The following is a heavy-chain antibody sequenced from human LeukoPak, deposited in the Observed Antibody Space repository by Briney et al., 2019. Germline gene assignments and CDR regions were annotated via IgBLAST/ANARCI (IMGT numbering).Heavy chain of an antibody. V-gene: IGHV3-66*01. J-gene: IGHJ4*02. CDR2: IYSGGST. D-gene: IGHD4-17*01. CDR1: GFTVSSNY. Sequence: GRSLRLSCAASGFTVSSNYMSWVRQAPGKGLEWVSVIYSGGSTYYADSVKGRFTISRDNSKNTLYLQMNSLRAEDTAVYYCARGLRDGEYNGRTRTDYWGQGTLVTVSS. CDR3: ARGLRDGEYNGRTRTDY.